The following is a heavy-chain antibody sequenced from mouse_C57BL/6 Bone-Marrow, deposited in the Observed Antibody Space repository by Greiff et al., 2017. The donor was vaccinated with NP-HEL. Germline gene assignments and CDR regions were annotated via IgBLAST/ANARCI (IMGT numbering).Heavy chain of an antibody. CDR3: TYDYDPLYAMDY. CDR2: IDPENGDT. J-gene: IGHJ4*01. Sequence: VQLQQSGAELVRPGASVKLSCTASGFNIKDDYMNWVKQRPEQGLEWIGWIDPENGDTEYASKFQGKATITADTSSNTAYLQLSSLTSEDTAVYYCTYDYDPLYAMDYSCRGTAVTVTS. V-gene: IGHV14-4*01. D-gene: IGHD2-4*01. CDR1: GFNIKDDY.